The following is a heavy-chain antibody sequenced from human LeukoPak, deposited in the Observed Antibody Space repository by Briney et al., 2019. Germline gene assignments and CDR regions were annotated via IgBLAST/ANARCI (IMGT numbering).Heavy chain of an antibody. CDR3: ARIRSYGSGSYYIDY. V-gene: IGHV4-31*03. CDR1: GGSISSGGYY. D-gene: IGHD3-10*01. Sequence: PSQTLSLTCIVSGGSISSGGYYWSWIRQHPGKGLEWTGYIYYSGSTYYNPSLKSRVTISVDTSKNQFSLKLSSVTAADTAVYYCARIRSYGSGSYYIDYWGQGTLVTVSS. J-gene: IGHJ4*02. CDR2: IYYSGST.